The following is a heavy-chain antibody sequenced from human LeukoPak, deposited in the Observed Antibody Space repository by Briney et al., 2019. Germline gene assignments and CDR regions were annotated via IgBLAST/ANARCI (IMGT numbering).Heavy chain of an antibody. Sequence: LETLSLTCSVSGDSISMHYWSWIRQPPGKGLEWIGYIDHTGSTNYNPSLNSRVTISRDTSKNHFSLELSSVTAADTAVYFCARGSVSSSSWSSTYYYYFYMDVWGKGTTVTVSS. CDR2: IDHTGST. D-gene: IGHD6-13*01. J-gene: IGHJ6*03. CDR3: ARGSVSSSSWSSTYYYYFYMDV. V-gene: IGHV4-59*11. CDR1: GDSISMHY.